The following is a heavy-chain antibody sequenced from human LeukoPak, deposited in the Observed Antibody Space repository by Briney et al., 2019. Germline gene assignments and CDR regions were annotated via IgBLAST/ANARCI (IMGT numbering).Heavy chain of an antibody. CDR3: ARGPAFDY. J-gene: IGHJ4*02. CDR2: INHSGST. V-gene: IGHV4-34*01. CDR1: GFTFSSYG. Sequence: PGGSLRLSCAVSGFTFSSYGMSWVRQAPGKGLEWIGEINHSGSTNYNPSLKSRVTISVDTSKNQFSLKLSSVTAADTAVYYCARGPAFDYWGQGTLVTVSS.